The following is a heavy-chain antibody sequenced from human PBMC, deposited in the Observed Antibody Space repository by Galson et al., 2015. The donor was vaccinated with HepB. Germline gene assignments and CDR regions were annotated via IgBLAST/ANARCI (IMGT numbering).Heavy chain of an antibody. Sequence: SLRLSCAASGFTLSTHGMHWVRQAPGKGLEWVAVISYDGRDKYYADSLKGRFTISRDNSRDTLYLHMDSLRVEDTAVYFCALGAPYNSYYFDFWGLGTLVTVSS. J-gene: IGHJ4*02. D-gene: IGHD1-1*01. CDR2: ISYDGRDK. V-gene: IGHV3-30*03. CDR1: GFTLSTHG. CDR3: ALGAPYNSYYFDF.